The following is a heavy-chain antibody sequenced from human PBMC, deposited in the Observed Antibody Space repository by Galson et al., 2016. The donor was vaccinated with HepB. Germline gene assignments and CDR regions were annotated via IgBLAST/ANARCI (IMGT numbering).Heavy chain of an antibody. CDR3: ARCTTPSCVTAGAYAY. Sequence: SLRLSCAASGFIFRSYAMSWVRQAPGKGLEWVSTISGSGGSTDYADSVKGRFTISRDNAKDSLFLQANSLRAEDTAVYYCARCTTPSCVTAGAYAYWGQGTLVTVSA. D-gene: IGHD3-16*01. J-gene: IGHJ4*02. V-gene: IGHV3-23*01. CDR2: ISGSGGST. CDR1: GFIFRSYA.